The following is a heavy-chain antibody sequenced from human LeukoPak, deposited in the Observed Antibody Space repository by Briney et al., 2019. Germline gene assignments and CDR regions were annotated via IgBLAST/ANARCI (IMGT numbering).Heavy chain of an antibody. Sequence: PSETLSLTCTVSGGSISSYYWSWIRQPPGPGLEWIGYIYYSGSTNYNPSLKSRVTISVDTSKNQFSLKLSSVTAADTAVYYCATSTDYGGNTPSEYFQHWGQGTLVTVSS. J-gene: IGHJ1*01. CDR3: ATSTDYGGNTPSEYFQH. V-gene: IGHV4-59*08. CDR1: GGSISSYY. D-gene: IGHD4-17*01. CDR2: IYYSGST.